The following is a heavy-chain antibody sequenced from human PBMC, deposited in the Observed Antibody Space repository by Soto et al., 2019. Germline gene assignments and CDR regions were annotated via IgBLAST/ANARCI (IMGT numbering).Heavy chain of an antibody. D-gene: IGHD3-9*01. Sequence: SGPTLVNPTQTLTLTCTFSGFSLTTSGMCVSWIRQPPGKALEWLALIDWHDDKYYSTSLKTRLTISKDTSKNQVFLTLTNMDPVDTATYYCARIQVGRYFDWQIQVGVFDIWGQGTMVTVSS. CDR1: GFSLTTSGMC. J-gene: IGHJ3*02. CDR3: ARIQVGRYFDWQIQVGVFDI. V-gene: IGHV2-70*01. CDR2: IDWHDDK.